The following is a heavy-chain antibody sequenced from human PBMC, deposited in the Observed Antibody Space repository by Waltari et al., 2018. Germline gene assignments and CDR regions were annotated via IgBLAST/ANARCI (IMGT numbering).Heavy chain of an antibody. CDR1: GFSVREWE. Sequence: EVKLVESGGAFTQPGWSLKLSCVVSGFSVREWEGNWYRQGTGGGLEWVSYSSVDGKTIAYSDSGRGRFTMSRDNGRNSLFLEMTRLTVQDTAIYYCSRGGFFGVEWCQGTLVTVSS. CDR2: SSVDGKTI. J-gene: IGHJ4*02. V-gene: IGHV3-48*03. CDR3: SRGGFFGVE. D-gene: IGHD3-10*01.